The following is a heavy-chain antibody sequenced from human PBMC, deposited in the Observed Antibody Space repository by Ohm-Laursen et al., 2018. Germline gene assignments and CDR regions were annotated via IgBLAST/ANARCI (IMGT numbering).Heavy chain of an antibody. D-gene: IGHD3-10*01. J-gene: IGHJ4*02. CDR2: IKQDGSEQ. CDR3: ARDVSGREQFDY. V-gene: IGHV3-7*03. CDR1: GFIFSNYW. Sequence: SLRLSCAASGFIFSNYWMTWVRQAPGKGLEWVASIKQDGSEQLFVDSVKGRFTISRDNAKSSLYLQMNSLKVGDTAVYYCARDVSGREQFDYWGQGTLVIVSS.